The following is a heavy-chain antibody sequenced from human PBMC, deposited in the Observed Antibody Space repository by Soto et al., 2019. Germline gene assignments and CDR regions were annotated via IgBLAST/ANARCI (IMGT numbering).Heavy chain of an antibody. CDR1: GFTFSSYG. CDR3: AKRDSSDNYPYYLDY. CDR2: ISYDGSNK. D-gene: IGHD3-22*01. V-gene: IGHV3-30*18. Sequence: GSLRLSCAASGFTFSSYGMHWVRQAPGKGLEWVAVISYDGSNKYYADSVKGRFTISRDNSKNTLYLQMSSLRAEDAAVYYCAKRDSSDNYPYYLDYWGQGT. J-gene: IGHJ4*02.